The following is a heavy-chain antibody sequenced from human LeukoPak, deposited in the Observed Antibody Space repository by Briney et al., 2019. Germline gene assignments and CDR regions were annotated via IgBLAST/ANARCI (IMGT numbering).Heavy chain of an antibody. CDR2: IYYSGST. Sequence: PSETLSLTCAVYGGSFSGYYWGWIRQPPGKGLEWIGSIYYSGSTYYNPSLKSRVTISVDTSKNQFSLKLSSVTAADTAVYYCARRPYCSSTSCYNRYFDYWGQGTLVTVSS. CDR3: ARRPYCSSTSCYNRYFDY. D-gene: IGHD2-2*02. J-gene: IGHJ4*02. V-gene: IGHV4-39*01. CDR1: GGSFSGYY.